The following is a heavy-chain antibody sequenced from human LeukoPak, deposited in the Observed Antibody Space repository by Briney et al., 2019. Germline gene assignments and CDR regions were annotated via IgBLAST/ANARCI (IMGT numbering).Heavy chain of an antibody. D-gene: IGHD3-22*01. CDR1: GNTFTGYY. CDR2: INPNSGGT. V-gene: IGHV1-2*06. J-gene: IGHJ3*02. Sequence: ASVKVSCXASGNTFTGYYMHWVRQAPGQGLEWMGRINPNSGGTNYAQKFQGRVTMTRDTPISTAYMELSRLRSDDTAVYYCARDLRYYDSSGYYYKAFDIWGQGTMVTVSS. CDR3: ARDLRYYDSSGYYYKAFDI.